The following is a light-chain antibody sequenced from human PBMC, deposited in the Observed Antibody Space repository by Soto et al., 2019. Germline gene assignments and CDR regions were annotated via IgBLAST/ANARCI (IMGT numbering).Light chain of an antibody. CDR2: AAS. CDR3: QQNHSSPPWT. J-gene: IGKJ1*01. Sequence: DIQMTQSPSSVSASVGDRVTITCRASQGISNWLAWYQQRPGKAPRLLIYAASSLQSGVPSRFSYSGSKTDFAHHISSLQPEDFAILYCQQNHSSPPWTFGQGTKVEI. V-gene: IGKV1-12*01. CDR1: QGISNW.